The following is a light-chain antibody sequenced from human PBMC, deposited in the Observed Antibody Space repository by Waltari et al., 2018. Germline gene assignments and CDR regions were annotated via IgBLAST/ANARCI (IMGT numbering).Light chain of an antibody. CDR1: SSNIGAGYD. Sequence: QSVLTQPPSVSGAPGQRVTISCTGSSSNIGAGYDVHWYQQLPGTAPKLLIYGNSSRPSGVPDLFSGSKAGTSASLAITGLQAEDEADYYGQSYDSSLSGSHVVFGGGTKLTVL. CDR3: QSYDSSLSGSHVV. J-gene: IGLJ2*01. CDR2: GNS. V-gene: IGLV1-40*01.